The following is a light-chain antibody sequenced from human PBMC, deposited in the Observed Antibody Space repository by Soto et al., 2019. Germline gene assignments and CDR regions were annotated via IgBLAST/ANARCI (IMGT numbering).Light chain of an antibody. CDR3: QTWDSLLNSAL. CDR1: SSNVGNNY. CDR2: DNN. Sequence: QSVLTQPPSVSAAPGQKVTISCSGSSSNVGNNYVSRYQHVPGTAPKLLIYDNNRRLSGIPDRFSGSKSGTSATLGITGLQTGDEADYYCQTWDSLLNSALFGGGTKVTVL. V-gene: IGLV1-51*01. J-gene: IGLJ3*02.